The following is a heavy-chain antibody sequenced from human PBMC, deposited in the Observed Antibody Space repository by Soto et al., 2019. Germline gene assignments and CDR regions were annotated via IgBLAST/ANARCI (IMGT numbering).Heavy chain of an antibody. D-gene: IGHD6-13*01. V-gene: IGHV1-69*01. J-gene: IGHJ4*02. CDR1: GGTFSSYA. CDR3: ARDHRSSLIIDY. Sequence: QVQLVQSGAEVKKPGSSVKVSCKASGGTFSSYAISWVRQAPGQGLEWMGGIIPIFGTANYAQKFQRRVTITADECTSTAYMELSSLRSEDTAVYYCARDHRSSLIIDYWGQGTLVTVSS. CDR2: IIPIFGTA.